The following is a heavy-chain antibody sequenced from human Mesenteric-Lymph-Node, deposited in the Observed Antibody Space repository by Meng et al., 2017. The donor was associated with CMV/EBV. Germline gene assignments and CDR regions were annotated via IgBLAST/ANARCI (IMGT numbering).Heavy chain of an antibody. CDR2: INHSGST. CDR3: ARHQRWLKSEGGFNY. J-gene: IGHJ4*02. D-gene: IGHD4-23*01. Sequence: VQYQRWAAERLNPSGTLSLTCPVYGGSFSGYYWGWIRQPPGKGLEWIGEINHSGSTDYNPSLKSRVTISVDTSKNQFSLKLSSVTAADTAVYYCARHQRWLKSEGGFNYWGQGTLVTVSS. V-gene: IGHV4-34*01. CDR1: GGSFSGYY.